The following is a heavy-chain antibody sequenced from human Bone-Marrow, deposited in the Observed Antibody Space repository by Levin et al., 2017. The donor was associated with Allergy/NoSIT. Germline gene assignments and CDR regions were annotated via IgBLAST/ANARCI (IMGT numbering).Heavy chain of an antibody. V-gene: IGHV4-39*01. CDR2: IFRTGAT. D-gene: IGHD3-10*01. Sequence: NPSETLSLTCTVSGPPISSSGHYWGWVRQPPGKGLEWMGTIFRTGATHYNPSLRGRVTISVDTSENQFSLKLSSVTVAATAVYYCARLTGRRSTLFDRWGQGTLVTVSS. J-gene: IGHJ4*02. CDR3: ARLTGRRSTLFDR. CDR1: GPPISSSGHY.